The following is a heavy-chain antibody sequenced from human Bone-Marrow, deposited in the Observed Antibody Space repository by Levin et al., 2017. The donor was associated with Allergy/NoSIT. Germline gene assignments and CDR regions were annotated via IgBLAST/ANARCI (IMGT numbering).Heavy chain of an antibody. J-gene: IGHJ6*03. CDR2: IIPILGTT. CDR1: GDTFNTYV. Sequence: PKASVKVSCKASGDTFNTYVYSWVRQAPGHGLEWMGGIIPILGTTYYAQKFQGRVTITADESTSTAYMELSSLRSEDTAVYYCARGVYYYYYTDVWGKGTTVAVSS. CDR3: ARGVYYYYYTDV. V-gene: IGHV1-69*13.